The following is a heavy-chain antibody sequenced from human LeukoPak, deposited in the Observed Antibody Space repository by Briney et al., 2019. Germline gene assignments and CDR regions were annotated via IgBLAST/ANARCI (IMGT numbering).Heavy chain of an antibody. D-gene: IGHD1-14*01. J-gene: IGHJ4*02. CDR2: ISYDGSNK. CDR3: ARDLTPYGPPFDY. CDR1: GFTFSSYA. V-gene: IGHV3-30-3*01. Sequence: GRSLRLSCAASGFTFSSYAMHWVRQAPGKGLEWVAVISYDGSNKYYADSVKGRFTISRDNSKNTLYLQMNSLRAEDTAAYYCARDLTPYGPPFDYWGQGTLVTVSS.